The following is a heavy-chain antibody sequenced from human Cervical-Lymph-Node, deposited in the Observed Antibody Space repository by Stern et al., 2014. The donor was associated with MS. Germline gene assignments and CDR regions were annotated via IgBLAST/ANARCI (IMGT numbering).Heavy chain of an antibody. Sequence: QVQLQESGPGLVKPSETLSLTCTVSGGSISSYSWSWIRQPPGQGLEWIGYIYYSGSTNYNPSLKSRVTISVDTSKNQFSLKLSSVTAADTAVYYCARGGGYNSIDYWGQGTLVTVSS. V-gene: IGHV4-59*01. CDR2: IYYSGST. J-gene: IGHJ4*02. D-gene: IGHD5-24*01. CDR3: ARGGGYNSIDY. CDR1: GGSISSYS.